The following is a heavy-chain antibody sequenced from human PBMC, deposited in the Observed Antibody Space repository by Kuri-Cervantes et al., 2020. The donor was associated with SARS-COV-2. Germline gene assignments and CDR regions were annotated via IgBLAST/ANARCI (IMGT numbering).Heavy chain of an antibody. CDR3: ARVDNDILTGYSFYYYYGMDV. CDR2: ISSSSSYI. D-gene: IGHD3-9*01. Sequence: GESLKISCAASGFTFSSYSMNWVRQAPGKGLEWVSSISSSSSYIYYADSVKGRFTISRDNAKSSLYLQMNSLRAEDTAVYYCARVDNDILTGYSFYYYYGMDVWGQGTTVTVSS. V-gene: IGHV3-21*01. J-gene: IGHJ6*02. CDR1: GFTFSSYS.